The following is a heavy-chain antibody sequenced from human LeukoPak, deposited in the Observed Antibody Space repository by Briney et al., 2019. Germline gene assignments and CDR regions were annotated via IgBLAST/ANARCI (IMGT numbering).Heavy chain of an antibody. D-gene: IGHD3-22*01. CDR2: ISGGGSST. V-gene: IGHV3-23*01. CDR1: RFTVSSYA. CDR3: AKDYYDSSGYHPEYFQH. J-gene: IGHJ1*01. Sequence: GGSLRLSCAASRFTVSSYAMSRVRQAPGKGLDWDSRISGGGSSTSYADSVKGRFTISRDNSKNTLYLQMNSLRAEDTAAYYCAKDYYDSSGYHPEYFQHWGQGTLVTVSS.